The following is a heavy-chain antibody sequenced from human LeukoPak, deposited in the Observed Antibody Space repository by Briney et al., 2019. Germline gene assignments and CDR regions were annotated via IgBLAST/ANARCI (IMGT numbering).Heavy chain of an antibody. J-gene: IGHJ4*02. V-gene: IGHV4-34*01. CDR2: INHNGST. CDR1: GGSFSGYY. Sequence: SETLSLTCAVYGGSFSGYYWSWIRQPPGKGLEWIGEINHNGSTNYNPSLKSRVTISVDTSKNQFSLKLSSVTAADTAVYYCARDRADGFLEWFSGGDYWGQGTLVTVSS. D-gene: IGHD3-3*01. CDR3: ARDRADGFLEWFSGGDY.